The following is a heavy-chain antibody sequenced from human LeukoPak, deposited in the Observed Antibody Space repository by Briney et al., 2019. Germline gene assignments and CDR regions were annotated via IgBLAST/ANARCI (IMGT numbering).Heavy chain of an antibody. CDR2: ITSSSSYI. Sequence: GGSLRLSCAASGFTYSSYTMNWVRQAPGKGPEWVSSITSSSSYIYYADSVKGRFTISRDNARNSLYLQMNSLRAEDTAVYYCAKDAGSGWDTKFDYWGQGTLVTVSS. V-gene: IGHV3-21*01. D-gene: IGHD6-19*01. J-gene: IGHJ4*02. CDR3: AKDAGSGWDTKFDY. CDR1: GFTYSSYT.